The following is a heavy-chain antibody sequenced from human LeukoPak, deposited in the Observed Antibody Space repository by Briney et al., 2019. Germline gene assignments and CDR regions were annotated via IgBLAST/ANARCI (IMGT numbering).Heavy chain of an antibody. V-gene: IGHV4-34*01. D-gene: IGHD3-22*01. Sequence: PSETLSLTCAVYGRSFSGYYWSWLRQPPGKGLEWIGEINLSGSTNYNPSLKSRVTISVDTSKNQFSLKLSSVTAADTAVYYCASRYYYDSSGLGYVPTHWGQGTLVTVSS. J-gene: IGHJ4*02. CDR1: GRSFSGYY. CDR3: ASRYYYDSSGLGYVPTH. CDR2: INLSGST.